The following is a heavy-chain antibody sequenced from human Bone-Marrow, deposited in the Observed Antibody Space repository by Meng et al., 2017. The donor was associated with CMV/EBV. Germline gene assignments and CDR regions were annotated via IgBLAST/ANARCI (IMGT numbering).Heavy chain of an antibody. CDR2: INHSGST. D-gene: IGHD3-10*01. J-gene: IGHJ4*02. Sequence: SETLSLTCAVYGGSFSGYYWSWIRQPPGKGLEWIGEINHSGSTNYNPSLKSRVTISVDTSKNQFSLKLSSVTAADTAVYYCARGRGYGSGSYFDYWGQGTRVTVSS. CDR3: ARGRGYGSGSYFDY. V-gene: IGHV4-34*01. CDR1: GGSFSGYY.